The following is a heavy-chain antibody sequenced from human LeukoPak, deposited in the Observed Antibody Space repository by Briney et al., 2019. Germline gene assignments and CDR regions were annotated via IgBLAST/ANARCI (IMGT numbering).Heavy chain of an antibody. CDR1: GFTFSIYG. V-gene: IGHV3-30*18. Sequence: PGGSLRLSCAASGFTFSIYGMHWVRQAPGKGLEWVAAISYDESNKYYADSVKGRFTISRDNSKSTVYLQMNSLRAEDTAVYYCAKDFGQQLILGWFDPWGQGTLVTVSS. CDR3: AKDFGQQLILGWFDP. D-gene: IGHD4-11*01. J-gene: IGHJ5*02. CDR2: ISYDESNK.